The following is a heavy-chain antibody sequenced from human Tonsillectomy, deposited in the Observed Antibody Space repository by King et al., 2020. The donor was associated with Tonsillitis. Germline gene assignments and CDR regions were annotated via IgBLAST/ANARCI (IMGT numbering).Heavy chain of an antibody. V-gene: IGHV3-30*02. Sequence: VQLVESGGGVVQPGGSLRLSCVASGFTFSSYGIHWVRQAPGKGLEWVAFIWYDGTNKYYADSVKGRFTISRDNSKNTLYLQMNSLRADDTALYYCAKYRAAGIFDYWGQGTLVTVSS. CDR1: GFTFSSYG. D-gene: IGHD6-13*01. CDR3: AKYRAAGIFDY. CDR2: IWYDGTNK. J-gene: IGHJ4*02.